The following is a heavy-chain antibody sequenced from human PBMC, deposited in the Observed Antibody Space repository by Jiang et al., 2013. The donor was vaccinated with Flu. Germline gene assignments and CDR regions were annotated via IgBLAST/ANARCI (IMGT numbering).Heavy chain of an antibody. J-gene: IGHJ5*02. D-gene: IGHD5-24*01. Sequence: QLVESGPEVKKPGTSVKVSCKASGFTFTSSAMQWVRQARGQRLEWIGWIVVGSGNTNYAQKFQERVTITRDMSTSTAYMELSSLRSEDTAVYYCAAVRHHVEMATIEFDPWGQGTLVTVSS. CDR2: IVVGSGNT. CDR1: GFTFTSSA. CDR3: AAVRHHVEMATIEFDP. V-gene: IGHV1-58*02.